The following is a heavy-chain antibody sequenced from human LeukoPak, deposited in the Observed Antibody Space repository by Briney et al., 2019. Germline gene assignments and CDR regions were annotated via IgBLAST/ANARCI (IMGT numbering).Heavy chain of an antibody. D-gene: IGHD3-10*01. CDR2: ISYDGSNK. V-gene: IGHV3-30-3*01. CDR1: GFTFSSYA. Sequence: GRSLRLSCAASGFTFSSYAMHWVRQAPGKGLEWVAVISYDGSNKYYADSVKGRFTISRDNSKNTLYLQMNSLRAEDTAVYYCARGSRGILWFGELLGFDYWGQGTLVTVSS. CDR3: ARGSRGILWFGELLGFDY. J-gene: IGHJ4*02.